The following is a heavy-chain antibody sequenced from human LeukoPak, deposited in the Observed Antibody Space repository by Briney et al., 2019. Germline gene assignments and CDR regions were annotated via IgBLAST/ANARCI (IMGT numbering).Heavy chain of an antibody. Sequence: SETLSLTCAVSGGSISSSNWWSWVRQPPGKGLEWIGEIYHSGSTNYNPSLKSRVTISVDTSKNQFSLKLSPVTAADTAVYYCARERSYYFDYWGQGTLVTVSS. CDR2: IYHSGST. V-gene: IGHV4-4*02. CDR3: ARERSYYFDY. CDR1: GGSISSSNW. D-gene: IGHD3-16*02. J-gene: IGHJ4*02.